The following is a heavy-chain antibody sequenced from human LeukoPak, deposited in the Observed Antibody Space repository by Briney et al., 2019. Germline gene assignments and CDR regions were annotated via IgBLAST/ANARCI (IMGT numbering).Heavy chain of an antibody. CDR2: ISSSSSTI. D-gene: IGHD3-10*01. J-gene: IGHJ6*04. V-gene: IGHV3-48*01. CDR3: ARGYYGSGSLSV. CDR1: GFTFSSYS. Sequence: GGSLRLSCTASGFTFSSYSMNWVRQAPGKGLEWVSYISSSSSTIYYADSVKGRFTISRDNAKNSLYLQMNSLRAEDTAVYYCARGYYGSGSLSVWGKGTTVTVSS.